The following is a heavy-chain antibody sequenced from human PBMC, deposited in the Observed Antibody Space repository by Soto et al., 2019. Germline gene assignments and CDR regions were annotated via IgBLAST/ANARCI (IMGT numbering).Heavy chain of an antibody. D-gene: IGHD5-12*01. Sequence: TGVSLRLSCATSGFTFNNYPMNWVRQAPGEGLSWVSAISAGGDKTYYADSVKGRFTISRDNLRNTLYLHMNSLRAEDTAVYYCAKARGGYDIDFRGKGTLVTVSS. J-gene: IGHJ4*02. CDR2: ISAGGDKT. CDR3: AKARGGYDIDF. V-gene: IGHV3-23*01. CDR1: GFTFNNYP.